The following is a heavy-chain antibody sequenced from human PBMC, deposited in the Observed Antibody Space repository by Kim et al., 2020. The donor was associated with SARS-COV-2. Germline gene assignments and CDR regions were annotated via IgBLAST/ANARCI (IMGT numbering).Heavy chain of an antibody. D-gene: IGHD3-9*01. Sequence: SQTLSLTCAVYGGSFSGYYWSWIRQPPGKGLEWIGEINHSGSTNYNPSLKSRVTISVDTSKNQFSLKLSSVTAADTAVYYCARAEPYYDILTGLWAYGMDVWGQGTTVTVSS. J-gene: IGHJ6*02. CDR3: ARAEPYYDILTGLWAYGMDV. CDR1: GGSFSGYY. V-gene: IGHV4-34*01. CDR2: INHSGST.